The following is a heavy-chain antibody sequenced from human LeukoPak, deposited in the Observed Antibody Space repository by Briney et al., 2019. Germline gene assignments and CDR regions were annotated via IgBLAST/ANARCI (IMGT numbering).Heavy chain of an antibody. J-gene: IGHJ3*02. CDR3: AKDQDSGSYGDAFDI. V-gene: IGHV3-23*01. Sequence: PGGSLRLSCVASGFTFSSYAMSWVRQAPGKGLEWVSGIVGSGGSTYYADSVKGRFTISRDNSKNTLYLQMNSLGVEDTAVYYCAKDQDSGSYGDAFDIWGQGTMVTVSS. CDR1: GFTFSSYA. D-gene: IGHD1-26*01. CDR2: IVGSGGST.